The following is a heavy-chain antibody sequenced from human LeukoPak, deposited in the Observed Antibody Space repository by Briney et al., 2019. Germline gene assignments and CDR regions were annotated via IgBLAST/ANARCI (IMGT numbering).Heavy chain of an antibody. J-gene: IGHJ4*02. CDR3: AKNGKDNYDMFFDY. CDR1: GFSVSNHA. V-gene: IGHV3-23*01. Sequence: PGGSLRLSCAASGFSVSNHAMNWVRQAPGKGLEWVSAHGDNDGRTFYADSVKGRFTISSDNSKNTLYLEMNSRRADDTAIYCCAKNGKDNYDMFFDYWVQGTLVTVSS. CDR2: HGDNDGRT. D-gene: IGHD3-9*01.